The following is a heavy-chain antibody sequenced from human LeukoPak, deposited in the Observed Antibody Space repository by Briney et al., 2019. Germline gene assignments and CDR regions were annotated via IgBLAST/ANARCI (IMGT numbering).Heavy chain of an antibody. CDR1: GFTFSSYS. V-gene: IGHV3-48*01. D-gene: IGHD5-12*01. Sequence: GGSLRLSCAASGFTFSSYSMTWVRQAPGKGLEWVSHISSSSSTIYYADSVKGRFTISRDNAKNSLYLQMNSLRAEDTAVYYCARGAVRDGYNNDYWGQGTLVTVSS. CDR3: ARGAVRDGYNNDY. J-gene: IGHJ4*02. CDR2: ISSSSSTI.